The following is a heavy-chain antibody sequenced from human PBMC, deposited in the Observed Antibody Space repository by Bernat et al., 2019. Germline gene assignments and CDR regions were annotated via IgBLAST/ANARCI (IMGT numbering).Heavy chain of an antibody. V-gene: IGHV3-30*04. Sequence: QVQLVESGGGVVQPGRSLRLSCAASGFTFSSYAMHWVRQAPGRGLEWVAFISYDGSNKYYADYVKGRFTISRDNSTNTLYLQMNTLRPEDTAVYYCASRTWELPIYWGQGTLVTVSS. D-gene: IGHD1-7*01. CDR2: ISYDGSNK. CDR1: GFTFSSYA. CDR3: ASRTWELPIY. J-gene: IGHJ4*02.